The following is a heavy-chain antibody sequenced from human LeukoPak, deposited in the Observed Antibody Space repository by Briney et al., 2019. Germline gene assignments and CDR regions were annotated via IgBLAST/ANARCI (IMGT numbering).Heavy chain of an antibody. CDR1: GGSISSGGYY. V-gene: IGHV4-30-2*01. CDR2: IYHSGST. J-gene: IGHJ4*02. CDR3: ARVGLKLFDY. D-gene: IGHD1-7*01. Sequence: SETLSLTCTVSGGSISSGGYYWSWIRQPPGKGLEWIGYIYHSGSTYYNPSLKSRDTISVDRSKNQFSLKLSSVTAADTAVYYCARVGLKLFDYWGQGTLVTVSS.